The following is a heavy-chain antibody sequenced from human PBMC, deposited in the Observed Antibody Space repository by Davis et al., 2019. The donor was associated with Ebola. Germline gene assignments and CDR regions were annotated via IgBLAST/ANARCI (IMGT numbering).Heavy chain of an antibody. J-gene: IGHJ4*02. CDR1: RYSFTSYW. CDR3: ARGPRSYFRAGGDDY. CDR2: IYPGDSDT. Sequence: GESLKISCKGSRYSFTSYWIGWVRQMPVKGLEWMGIIYPGDSDTRYSPSFQGQVTISVDKSINTAYLQWSSLKATEPAMYYCARGPRSYFRAGGDDYWGQGTLVSVSS. D-gene: IGHD3-10*01. V-gene: IGHV5-51*01.